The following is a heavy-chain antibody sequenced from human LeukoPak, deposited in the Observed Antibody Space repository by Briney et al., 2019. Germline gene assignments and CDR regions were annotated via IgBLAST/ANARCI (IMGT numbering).Heavy chain of an antibody. CDR1: GFTFSTYS. D-gene: IGHD3-3*01. J-gene: IGHJ4*02. CDR2: ISSSSSYI. V-gene: IGHV3-21*01. Sequence: PGGSLRLSCAASGFTFSTYSMNWVRQAPGKGLEWVSSISSSSSYIYYADSVKGRFTISRDNAKNSLYLQMNSLRAEDTAVYYCARENYDVLSGPLAYWGQGTMVTVCS. CDR3: ARENYDVLSGPLAY.